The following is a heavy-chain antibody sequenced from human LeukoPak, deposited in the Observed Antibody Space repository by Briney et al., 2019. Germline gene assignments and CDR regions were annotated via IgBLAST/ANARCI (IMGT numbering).Heavy chain of an antibody. Sequence: SETLSLTCTVSGGSISSYYWSWFRQPAGKGLEWIGRIYITGSTNYNPSLKSRVTMSVDTSKSQFSLRLSSVTAADTAVYYCARGGHYYDSSGYYYAVLDYWGQGTLVTVSS. J-gene: IGHJ4*02. V-gene: IGHV4-4*07. D-gene: IGHD3-22*01. CDR2: IYITGST. CDR1: GGSISSYY. CDR3: ARGGHYYDSSGYYYAVLDY.